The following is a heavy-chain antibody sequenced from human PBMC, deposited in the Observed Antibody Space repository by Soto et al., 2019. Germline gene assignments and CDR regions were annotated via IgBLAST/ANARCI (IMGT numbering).Heavy chain of an antibody. V-gene: IGHV1-8*01. CDR3: ARVFRGPPVVVAAIDY. CDR1: GYTFTSYD. Sequence: ASVKVSCKASGYTFTSYDINWVRQATGQGLEWMGWMNPNSGNAGYAQKFQGRVTMTRNTSISTAYMELSSLRSEDTAVYYCARVFRGPPVVVAAIDYWGQGTLVTVSS. CDR2: MNPNSGNA. J-gene: IGHJ4*02. D-gene: IGHD2-15*01.